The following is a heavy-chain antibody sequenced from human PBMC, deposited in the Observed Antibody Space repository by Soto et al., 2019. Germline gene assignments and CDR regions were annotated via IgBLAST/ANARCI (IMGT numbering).Heavy chain of an antibody. J-gene: IGHJ6*03. Sequence: GGSLRLSCGGSGFTFSNYAMSWVRQAPGKGLEWVSAVTGSGGGTHYADSVKGRFTISRDNSKKTLYLQMNSLRVEDTAVYYCAKSGTFWSGFDYYYYYMDVWGKGTTVTVSS. D-gene: IGHD3-3*01. CDR3: AKSGTFWSGFDYYYYYMDV. V-gene: IGHV3-23*01. CDR2: VTGSGGGT. CDR1: GFTFSNYA.